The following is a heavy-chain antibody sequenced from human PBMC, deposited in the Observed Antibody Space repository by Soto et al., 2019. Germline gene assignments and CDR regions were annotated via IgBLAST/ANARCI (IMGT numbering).Heavy chain of an antibody. CDR1: GYTFTHCD. CDR3: ARYGLRWGFDI. V-gene: IGHV1-18*04. D-gene: IGHD4-17*01. Sequence: SVKLCCKASGYTFTHCDIHWVRQAPGQGLEWMGWISDYGGNTNYAQKLQGRVTMTADTSTSTAYMELRSLRSDDTAVYYCARYGLRWGFDIWGQGTMVTVSS. CDR2: ISDYGGNT. J-gene: IGHJ3*02.